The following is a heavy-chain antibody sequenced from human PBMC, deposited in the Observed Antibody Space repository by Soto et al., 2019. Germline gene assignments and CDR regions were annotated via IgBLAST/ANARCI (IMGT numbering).Heavy chain of an antibody. CDR2: INSDGSVS. CDR3: ARADCVGGTCYSLAGSFYYYMGV. CDR1: GFTFSNYW. Sequence: EVQLVESGGGLVQPGGSLRLSCVASGFTFSNYWMYWVRQAPGEGLVWVSRINSDGSVSSYADSVKGRLTISRDNVKNTLYRQKDSRRAEDTAVYHCARADCVGGTCYSLAGSFYYYMGVWGKGTTVTVFS. J-gene: IGHJ6*03. V-gene: IGHV3-74*01. D-gene: IGHD2-15*01.